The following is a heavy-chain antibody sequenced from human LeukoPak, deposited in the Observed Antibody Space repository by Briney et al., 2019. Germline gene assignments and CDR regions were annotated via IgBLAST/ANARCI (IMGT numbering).Heavy chain of an antibody. CDR1: GFTFRSHA. CDR2: IYENGGAT. D-gene: IGHD2-21*01. Sequence: GGSLRLSCVGSGFTFRSHAMSWVRQAPEKGLEFVSGIYENGGATCYADSVKGRFSISRDNSKNTLYLQMDSLRGEDTAVYYCAKDFRIGYSAHFDYWGQGALVTVSS. CDR3: AKDFRIGYSAHFDY. V-gene: IGHV3-23*01. J-gene: IGHJ4*02.